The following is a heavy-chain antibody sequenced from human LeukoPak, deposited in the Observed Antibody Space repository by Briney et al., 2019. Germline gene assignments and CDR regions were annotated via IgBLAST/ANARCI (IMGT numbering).Heavy chain of an antibody. CDR1: GFTFSSYS. J-gene: IGHJ5*02. CDR2: ISSSSSYI. CDR3: KLDSYDFSHSGIWFDP. V-gene: IGHV3-21*01. D-gene: IGHD3-22*01. Sequence: GGSLRLSCAASGFTFSSYSMNWVRQAPGKGLEWVSSISSSSSYIYYTDSVKGRFTISRDNAKNSLYLQMHRLRVEDTGIYYCKLDSYDFSHSGIWFDPWGQGTLVTVSS.